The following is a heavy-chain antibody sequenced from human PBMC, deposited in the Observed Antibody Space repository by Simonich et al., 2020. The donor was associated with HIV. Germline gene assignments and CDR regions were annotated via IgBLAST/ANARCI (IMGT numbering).Heavy chain of an antibody. CDR3: TTGVTMGR. J-gene: IGHJ4*02. CDR2: IKSKTDGGTI. CDR1: GITFTNAW. V-gene: IGHV3-15*01. Sequence: EVQLVESGGGLVKPGGSLRLSCTASGITFTNAWMNWVRQAPGKGLEGVGRIKSKTDGGTIEYAPPLKGRFTFSRDDSKNTLYLQMNSLKTEDTAVYFCTTGVTMGRWGQGTLVTVSS. D-gene: IGHD3-10*01.